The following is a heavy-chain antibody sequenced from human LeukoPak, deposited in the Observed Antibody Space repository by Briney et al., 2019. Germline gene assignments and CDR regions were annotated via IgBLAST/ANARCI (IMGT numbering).Heavy chain of an antibody. Sequence: GSLRLSCAASGFTFSSYAMSWIRQPPGKGLEWIGEINHSGSTNYNPSLKSRVTISVDTSKNQFSLKLSSVTAADTAVYYCAREGWGGSYYTFFDYWGQGTLVTVSS. CDR3: AREGWGGSYYTFFDY. V-gene: IGHV4-34*01. CDR1: GFTFSSYA. CDR2: INHSGST. J-gene: IGHJ4*02. D-gene: IGHD1-26*01.